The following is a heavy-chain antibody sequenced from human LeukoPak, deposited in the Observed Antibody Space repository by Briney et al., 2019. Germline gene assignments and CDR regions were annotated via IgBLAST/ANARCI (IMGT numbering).Heavy chain of an antibody. CDR3: ARVWELSFDH. V-gene: IGHV3-21*04. CDR1: GFTFSSYS. D-gene: IGHD1-26*01. Sequence: GSLRLSCAASGFTFSSYSMNWVRQAPGKGLEWVSSISSSSSYIYYADSVKGRFTISRDNAKNTVYLEMNSLRAEDTAVYYCARVWELSFDHWGQGALVTVSS. J-gene: IGHJ4*02. CDR2: ISSSSSYI.